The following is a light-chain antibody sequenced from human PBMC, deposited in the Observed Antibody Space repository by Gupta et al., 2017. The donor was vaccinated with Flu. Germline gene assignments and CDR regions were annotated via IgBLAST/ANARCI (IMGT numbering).Light chain of an antibody. Sequence: EIVLTQSPGTLSLSPGERATLSCRASQSVTSNLLAWYQQKSGQAPRLLIYGASSRATGIPDRFSGSGSGTDFTLTLSRLEPEDFAVYYCQQYVSSPYTFGQGPSWRS. J-gene: IGKJ2*01. CDR2: GAS. CDR3: QQYVSSPYT. CDR1: QSVTSNL. V-gene: IGKV3-20*01.